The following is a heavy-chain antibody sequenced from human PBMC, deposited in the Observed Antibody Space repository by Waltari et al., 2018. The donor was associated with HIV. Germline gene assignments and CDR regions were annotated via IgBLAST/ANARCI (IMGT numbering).Heavy chain of an antibody. CDR2: IKQDGSEK. CDR1: GFTFSSYW. D-gene: IGHD6-19*01. CDR3: ARDSSGSKHGIYFDY. V-gene: IGHV3-7*01. Sequence: EVQLVESGGGWVQPGGSLRLSCAASGFTFSSYWMSWVRPAPGKGLEWVANIKQDGSEKYYVDSVKGRFTISRDNAKNSLYLQMNSLRAEDTAVYYCARDSSGSKHGIYFDYWGQGTLVTVSS. J-gene: IGHJ4*02.